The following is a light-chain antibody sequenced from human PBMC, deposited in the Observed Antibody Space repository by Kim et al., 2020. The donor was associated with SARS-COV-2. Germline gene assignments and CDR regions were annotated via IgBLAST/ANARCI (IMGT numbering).Light chain of an antibody. J-gene: IGLJ2*01. V-gene: IGLV3-1*01. CDR3: QAWDSSTGV. Sequence: SYELTQPPSVSVSPGQTASITCSGDKLGDKYACWYQQKPGQSPVLVIYQDSKRPSGIPERFSGSNSGNIATLTISGTQAMDEADYYCQAWDSSTGVFGGGTQLTVL. CDR2: QDS. CDR1: KLGDKY.